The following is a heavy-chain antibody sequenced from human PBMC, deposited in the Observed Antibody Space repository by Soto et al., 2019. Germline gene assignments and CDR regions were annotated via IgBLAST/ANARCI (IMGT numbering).Heavy chain of an antibody. CDR3: ERVWRRSGWYGEFDY. D-gene: IGHD6-19*01. V-gene: IGHV3-74*01. J-gene: IGHJ4*02. CDR1: GFIFTNYW. CDR2: INYDGSDT. Sequence: QPGGSLRLSCVASGFIFTNYWLHWVRQAPGKGLVWLSRINYDGSDTGYADSVKGRFTISRDNAENTLYLQMNSLRAEDTALYYCERVWRRSGWYGEFDYWGQGTLVTVSS.